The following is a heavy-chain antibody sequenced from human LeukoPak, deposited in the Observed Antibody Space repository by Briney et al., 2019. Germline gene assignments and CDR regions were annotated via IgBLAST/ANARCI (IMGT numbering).Heavy chain of an antibody. CDR3: AKDEGGITMIEPNYYFDY. Sequence: PGGSLRLSCEASGFTFSTYGMHWVRQAPGKGLEWVAVIWYDGSNKNYADSVKGRFTISRDNSKNTLYLQMNSLRAEDTAVYYCAKDEGGITMIEPNYYFDYWGQGTLVTVSS. CDR1: GFTFSTYG. V-gene: IGHV3-33*06. CDR2: IWYDGSNK. J-gene: IGHJ4*02. D-gene: IGHD3-22*01.